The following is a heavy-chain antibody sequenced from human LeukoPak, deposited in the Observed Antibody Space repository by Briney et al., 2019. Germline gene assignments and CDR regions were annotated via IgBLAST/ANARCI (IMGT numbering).Heavy chain of an antibody. J-gene: IGHJ4*02. Sequence: PGRSLRLSCAASGFTFSSYAMHWVRQAPGKGLEWVAIISYDGSIKYYADSVKGRFTISKDNAKNTVYLQMNSLRAEDTAVYYCVSFYETYWGRGTLVTVSS. D-gene: IGHD2/OR15-2a*01. CDR2: ISYDGSIK. CDR1: GFTFSSYA. CDR3: VSFYETY. V-gene: IGHV3-30-3*01.